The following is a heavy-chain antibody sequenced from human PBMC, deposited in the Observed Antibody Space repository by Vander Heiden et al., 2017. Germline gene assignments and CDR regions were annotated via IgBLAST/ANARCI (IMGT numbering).Heavy chain of an antibody. CDR2: IIPIFGTA. CDR1: ERTFRSYA. CDR3: ARVGKESFDY. J-gene: IGHJ4*02. V-gene: IGHV1-69*01. Sequence: VQLVKSGAEVKKPGSSMKVCCKASERTFRSYASSWVRQAPVQGLERMGGIIPIFGTANYAQKFQGRVTITADESTSTAYMELSSLRSEDTAVYYCARVGKESFDYWGQGTLVTVSS.